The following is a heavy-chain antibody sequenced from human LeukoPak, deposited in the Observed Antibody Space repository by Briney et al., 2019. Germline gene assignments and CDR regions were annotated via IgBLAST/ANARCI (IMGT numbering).Heavy chain of an antibody. CDR1: GGSISSSSYY. V-gene: IGHV4-39*01. J-gene: IGHJ4*02. CDR3: ARQVRGSGWPYYFDY. CDR2: IYYSGST. D-gene: IGHD6-19*01. Sequence: SETLSLTCTVSGGSISSSSYYWGWIRQPPGKGLEWIGSIYYSGSTYYNPSLKSRVTISVDTSKNQFSPKLSSVTAADTAVYYCARQVRGSGWPYYFDYWGQGTLVTVSS.